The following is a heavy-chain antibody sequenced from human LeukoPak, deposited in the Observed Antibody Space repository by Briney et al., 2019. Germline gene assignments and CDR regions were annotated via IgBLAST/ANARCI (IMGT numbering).Heavy chain of an antibody. Sequence: PGGSLRLSCAASGFTFSAYSMNWVRQAPGKGLEWVSSISSSSAYIYYADSVKGRFTISRDNAKNSLYLQMSNLGAEDTAFYYCARDDVPEATTGRLYYWGQGALVTVSS. CDR1: GFTFSAYS. D-gene: IGHD5-12*01. V-gene: IGHV3-21*01. CDR2: ISSSSAYI. J-gene: IGHJ4*02. CDR3: ARDDVPEATTGRLYY.